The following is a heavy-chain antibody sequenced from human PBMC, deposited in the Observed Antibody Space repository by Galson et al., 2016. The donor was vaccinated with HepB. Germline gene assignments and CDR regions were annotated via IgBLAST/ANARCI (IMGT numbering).Heavy chain of an antibody. CDR2: IYHSGTA. V-gene: IGHV4-4*02. CDR1: GGSISTSNW. Sequence: ETLSLTCGVSGGSISTSNWWSWVRQPPGKGLEWIGEIYHSGTANYNPSLKSRVTISLDKSKNQFSLKVTSVTAADTAVYYCARREWGQRAFDTWGQGTMVTVSS. J-gene: IGHJ3*02. CDR3: ARREWGQRAFDT. D-gene: IGHD3-3*01.